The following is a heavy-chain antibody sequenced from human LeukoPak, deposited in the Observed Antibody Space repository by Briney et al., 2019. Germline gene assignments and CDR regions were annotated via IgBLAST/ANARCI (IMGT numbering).Heavy chain of an antibody. CDR2: IKQDGTVK. D-gene: IGHD6-13*01. V-gene: IGHV3-7*05. CDR1: GFTFSTYW. CDR3: AAGTAADY. J-gene: IGHJ4*02. Sequence: GGSLRLSCAASGFTFSTYWMSWVRQAPGIGLQWVANIKQDGTVKYYVDSVKGRFTISRDNAQNALFLQMDSLRVEDTAVYHCAAGTAADYWGQGTRVTVSS.